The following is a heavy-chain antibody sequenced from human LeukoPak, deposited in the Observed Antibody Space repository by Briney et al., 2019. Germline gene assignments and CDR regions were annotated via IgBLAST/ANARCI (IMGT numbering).Heavy chain of an antibody. Sequence: SETLSLTCTVSGGSISSSSYYWGWIRQPPGKGLEWIGSIYYSGSTYYNPSLKSRVTISVDTSKNQFSLKLSSVTVADTAVYYCARNRGLGSYYNAFDIWGQGTMVTVSS. J-gene: IGHJ3*02. D-gene: IGHD1-26*01. CDR1: GGSISSSSYY. CDR2: IYYSGST. CDR3: ARNRGLGSYYNAFDI. V-gene: IGHV4-39*07.